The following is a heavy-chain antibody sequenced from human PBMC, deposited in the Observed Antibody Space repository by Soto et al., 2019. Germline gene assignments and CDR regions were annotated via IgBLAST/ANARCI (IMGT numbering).Heavy chain of an antibody. J-gene: IGHJ4*02. CDR1: AFNIPDRA. D-gene: IGHD3-16*01. CDR2: IYWNSERI. Sequence: EVRLVESGGGSVQPGMSLRVSCVGSAFNIPDRAMHWGRPAPGKGLEWVSGIYWNSERIDYADSVKGRLTISRDNAKNSLYLQMNSLTTEATAFYYCIREMDAGGLDNWGQGTLVPVSS. V-gene: IGHV3-9*01. CDR3: IREMDAGGLDN.